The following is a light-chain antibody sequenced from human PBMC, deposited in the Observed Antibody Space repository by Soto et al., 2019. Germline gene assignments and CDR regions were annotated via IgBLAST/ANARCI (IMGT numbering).Light chain of an antibody. CDR2: EVS. Sequence: QSALTQPASVSGSLGQSITISCTGTSSDVGNYNLVSWYQLNPDKAPKLIICEVSKRPSGISHRFSGSKSGNTASLTISGLQADDEADYYCCSYAGSSTFVLFGGGTKLTVL. CDR1: SSDVGNYNL. CDR3: CSYAGSSTFVL. V-gene: IGLV2-23*02. J-gene: IGLJ2*01.